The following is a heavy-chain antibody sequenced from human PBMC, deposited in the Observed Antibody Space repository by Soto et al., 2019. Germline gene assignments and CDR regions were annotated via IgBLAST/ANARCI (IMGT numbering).Heavy chain of an antibody. V-gene: IGHV3-23*01. D-gene: IGHD2-8*02. CDR1: GERVTSKY. CDR3: AKRLPAWCFEN. Sequence: QAGGSLRLSCAASGERVTSKYMSGVRQAPGKGLEWVSGISGNGDSTYYADSVKGRFTISRDNSKNTLFLQMNSLRAEDTAVYSCAKRLPAWCFENWGQGTLVTVSS. J-gene: IGHJ4*02. CDR2: ISGNGDST.